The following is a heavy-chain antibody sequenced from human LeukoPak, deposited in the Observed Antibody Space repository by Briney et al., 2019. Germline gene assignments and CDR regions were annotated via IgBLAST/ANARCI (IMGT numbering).Heavy chain of an antibody. D-gene: IGHD4-17*01. V-gene: IGHV1-2*06. CDR3: ARASKMTTVTTFDY. J-gene: IGHJ4*02. CDR1: GYTFTGYY. CDR2: INPNSGGT. Sequence: ASVKVSCKASGYTFTGYYMHWVRQAPGQGLEWMGRINPNSGGTNYAQKFLGRVTMTRDTSISTAYMELSRLRSDDTAVYYCARASKMTTVTTFDYWGQGTLVTVSS.